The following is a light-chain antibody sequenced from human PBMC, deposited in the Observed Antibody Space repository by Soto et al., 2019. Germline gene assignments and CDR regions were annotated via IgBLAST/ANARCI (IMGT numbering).Light chain of an antibody. CDR1: QNINNN. CDR2: GAS. Sequence: EIVMTQSPATLSVSPGERATLSCRASQNINNNLAWYQQKPGQGPRLLIYGASSRATGIPARFSGSGSGTGFTLTISSLQSEDFAFYYCQQYNNWPLTFGGWTKVEIK. CDR3: QQYNNWPLT. J-gene: IGKJ4*01. V-gene: IGKV3-15*01.